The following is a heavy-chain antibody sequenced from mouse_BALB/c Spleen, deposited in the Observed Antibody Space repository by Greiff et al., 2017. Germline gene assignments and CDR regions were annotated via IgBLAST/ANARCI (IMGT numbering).Heavy chain of an antibody. CDR2: INPSTGYT. V-gene: IGHV1-7*01. J-gene: IGHJ2*01. CDR1: GYTFTSYW. Sequence: VQLQQSGAELAKPGASVKMSCKASGYTFTSYWMHWVKQRPGQGLEWIGYINPSTGYTEYNQKFKDKATLTADKSSSTAYMQLSSLTSEDSAVYYCVSPITTVVFDDWGQGTTLTVSS. CDR3: VSPITTVVFDD. D-gene: IGHD1-1*01.